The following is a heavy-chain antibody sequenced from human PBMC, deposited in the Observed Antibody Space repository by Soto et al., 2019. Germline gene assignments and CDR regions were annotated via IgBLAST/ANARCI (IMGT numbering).Heavy chain of an antibody. CDR2: ISSDGDIT. D-gene: IGHD3-9*01. V-gene: IGHV3-64D*06. Sequence: GGSLRLSCSASGFTFSEYSMHWVRQAPGKGLQYVSTISSDGDITYYADSVKGRFTISRDNPKNTLYLQMNSLRPEDTAVYYCVKVSTFYDILTGYYFTNFFDPWGQGTLVTVSS. J-gene: IGHJ5*02. CDR1: GFTFSEYS. CDR3: VKVSTFYDILTGYYFTNFFDP.